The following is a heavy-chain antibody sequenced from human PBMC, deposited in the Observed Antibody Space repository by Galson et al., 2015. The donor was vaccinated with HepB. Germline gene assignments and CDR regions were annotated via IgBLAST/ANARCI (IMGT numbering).Heavy chain of an antibody. CDR1: GFTFSSYG. Sequence: SLRLSCAASGFTFSSYGMHWVRQAPGKGLEWVAVISYDGSNKYYADSVKGRFTISRDNSKNTLYLQMNSLRAEDTAVYYCAKRGRAFDIWGRGTMVTVSS. CDR2: ISYDGSNK. J-gene: IGHJ3*02. CDR3: AKRGRAFDI. V-gene: IGHV3-30*18.